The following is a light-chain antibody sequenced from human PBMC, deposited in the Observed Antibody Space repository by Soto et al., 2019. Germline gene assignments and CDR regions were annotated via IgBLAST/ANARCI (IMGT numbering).Light chain of an antibody. CDR3: QQYNNWPYT. V-gene: IGKV3-15*01. J-gene: IGKJ2*01. Sequence: EIVMTQSPATLSVSPGERATLSCRASQSVSSNLAWYQQKPGQAPRLLIYGASTRATGIPARFSGSGSGTEFTFTISSLQSEDFAVYYCQQYNNWPYTFGQGTKLEIK. CDR1: QSVSSN. CDR2: GAS.